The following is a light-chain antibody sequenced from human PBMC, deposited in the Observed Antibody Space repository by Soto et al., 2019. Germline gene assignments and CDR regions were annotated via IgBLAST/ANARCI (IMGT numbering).Light chain of an antibody. CDR3: QLYDSSSWT. J-gene: IGKJ1*01. V-gene: IGKV3-15*01. CDR2: GAS. CDR1: QSVRSN. Sequence: EIVMTQSPATLSASPGERATLSCRASQSVRSNLAWYQQKPGQAPRLLIYGASTRATGIPARFSGSGSGTEFTLTISRLEPEDFAVYYCQLYDSSSWTFGQGTKVDIK.